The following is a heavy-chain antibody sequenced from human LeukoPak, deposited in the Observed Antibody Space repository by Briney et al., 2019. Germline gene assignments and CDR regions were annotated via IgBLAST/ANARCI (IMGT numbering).Heavy chain of an antibody. CDR1: GFTFSSYW. V-gene: IGHV3-7*03. D-gene: IGHD6-13*01. Sequence: GGSLRLSCAASGFTFSSYWMSWVRQAPGKGLEWVANIKQDGSEKYYVDSVKGRFTISRDNAENSLYLQMNSLRAEDTAVYYCARVGSSWYLGYFDYWGQGTLVTVSS. CDR3: ARVGSSWYLGYFDY. J-gene: IGHJ4*02. CDR2: IKQDGSEK.